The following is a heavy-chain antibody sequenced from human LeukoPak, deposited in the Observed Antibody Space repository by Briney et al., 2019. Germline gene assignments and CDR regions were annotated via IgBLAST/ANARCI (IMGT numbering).Heavy chain of an antibody. D-gene: IGHD6-13*01. CDR1: GGSISSSSYY. Sequence: SETLSLTCTVSGGSISSSSYYWGWIRQPPGKGLEWIGSIYYSGSTYYNPSLKSRVTISVDTSKNQFSLKLRSVTAADTAVYYCARDLVAAADVGNWFDPWGQGTLVTVSS. CDR2: IYYSGST. V-gene: IGHV4-39*07. J-gene: IGHJ5*02. CDR3: ARDLVAAADVGNWFDP.